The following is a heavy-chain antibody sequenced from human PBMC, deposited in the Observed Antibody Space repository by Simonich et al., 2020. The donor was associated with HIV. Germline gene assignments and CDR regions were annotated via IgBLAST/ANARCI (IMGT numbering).Heavy chain of an antibody. Sequence: QVQLQESGPGLVKPSETLSLTCAVSGYSINRGYYWAWIRQPPGKGLEWNGNVYHSGTTHYHPSLKNRVTISVDTSKNQFSLRLTSVTAADTAVYYCAREVVATTDYWGQGTLVTVSS. V-gene: IGHV4-38-2*02. J-gene: IGHJ4*02. D-gene: IGHD5-12*01. CDR1: GYSINRGYY. CDR3: AREVVATTDY. CDR2: VYHSGTT.